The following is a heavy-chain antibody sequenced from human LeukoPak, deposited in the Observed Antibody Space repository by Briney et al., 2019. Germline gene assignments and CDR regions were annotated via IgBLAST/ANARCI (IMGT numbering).Heavy chain of an antibody. CDR1: GYTFTSYY. CDR3: ARVTMITFGGVIDWFDP. V-gene: IGHV1-24*01. J-gene: IGHJ5*02. Sequence: ASVKVSCKASGYTFTSYYMHWVRQAPGKGLEWMGGFDPEDGETIYAQKFQGRVTMTTDTSTSTAYMELRSLRSDDTAVYYCARVTMITFGGVIDWFDPWGQGTLVTVSS. CDR2: FDPEDGET. D-gene: IGHD3-16*01.